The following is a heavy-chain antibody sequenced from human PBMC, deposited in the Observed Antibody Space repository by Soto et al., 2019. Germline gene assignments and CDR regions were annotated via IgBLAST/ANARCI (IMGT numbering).Heavy chain of an antibody. CDR2: ISYDGSNK. CDR3: ARDLKRVRGYSGYDGGYYYYGMDV. V-gene: IGHV3-30-3*01. Sequence: QVQLVESGGGVVQPGRSLRLSCAASGFTFSSYAMHWVRQAPGKGLEWVAVISYDGSNKYYADSVKGRFTISRDNSKNSLYLQMISLRAEDTAVYYCARDLKRVRGYSGYDGGYYYYGMDVWGQGTTVTVSS. D-gene: IGHD5-12*01. J-gene: IGHJ6*02. CDR1: GFTFSSYA.